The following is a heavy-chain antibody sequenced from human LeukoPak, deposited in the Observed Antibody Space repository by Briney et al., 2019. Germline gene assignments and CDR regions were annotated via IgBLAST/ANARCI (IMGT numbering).Heavy chain of an antibody. V-gene: IGHV3-30-3*01. D-gene: IGHD3-3*01. Sequence: PGGSLRLSCAASGFTFSSYAMHWVRQAPGKGLEWVAVISYDGSNKYYADSVKGRFTISRDNAKNSLYLQMNSLRAEDTAVYYCAREAIFGVAEHYYYYMDVWGKGTTVTVSS. CDR3: AREAIFGVAEHYYYYMDV. CDR2: ISYDGSNK. CDR1: GFTFSSYA. J-gene: IGHJ6*03.